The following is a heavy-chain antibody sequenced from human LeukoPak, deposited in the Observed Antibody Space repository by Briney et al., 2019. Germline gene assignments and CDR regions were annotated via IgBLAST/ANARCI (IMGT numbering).Heavy chain of an antibody. CDR2: IYTSGST. CDR1: GDSISSGSYY. V-gene: IGHV4-61*02. J-gene: IGHJ5*02. CDR3: AREGSSSWGFDP. D-gene: IGHD6-13*01. Sequence: PSQTLSLTCTVSGDSISSGSYYWSWIRQPAGKGLEWIGRIYTSGSTNYNPSLKSRVTISVDTSKNQFSLKLSSVTAADTAVYYCAREGSSSWGFDPWGQGTLVTVSS.